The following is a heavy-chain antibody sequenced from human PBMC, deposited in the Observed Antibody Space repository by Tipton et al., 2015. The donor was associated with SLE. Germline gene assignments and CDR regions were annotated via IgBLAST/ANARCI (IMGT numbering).Heavy chain of an antibody. CDR2: IRYDGSNK. CDR3: AREKRIFGVVIIHFDY. Sequence: SLRLSCAASGFTFSSYGMHWVRQAPGKGLEWVAFIRYDGSNKYYADSVKGRFTISRDNSKNTLYLQMNSLRAEDTAVYYCAREKRIFGVVIIHFDYWGQGTLVTVSS. V-gene: IGHV3-30*02. J-gene: IGHJ4*02. CDR1: GFTFSSYG. D-gene: IGHD3-3*01.